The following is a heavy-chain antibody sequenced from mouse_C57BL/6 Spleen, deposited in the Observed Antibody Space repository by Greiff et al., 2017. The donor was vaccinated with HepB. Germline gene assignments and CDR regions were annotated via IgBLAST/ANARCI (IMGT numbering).Heavy chain of an antibody. Sequence: EVQLVESGGGLVKPGGSLKLSCAASGFTFSSYAMSWVRQTPEKRLEWVATISDGGSYTYYPDNVKGRFTISRDNAKNNLYLQMSHLKSEDTAMYYCARDRAVTSFAYWGQGTLVTVSA. CDR2: ISDGGSYT. CDR1: GFTFSSYA. CDR3: ARDRAVTSFAY. V-gene: IGHV5-4*01. D-gene: IGHD2-5*01. J-gene: IGHJ3*01.